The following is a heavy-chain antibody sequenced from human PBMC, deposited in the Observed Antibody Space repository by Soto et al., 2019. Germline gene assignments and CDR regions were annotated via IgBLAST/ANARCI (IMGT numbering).Heavy chain of an antibody. CDR1: GFTFNNFG. Sequence: QVHLVESGGGVVQPGRSLRLSCAASGFTFNNFGMYWVRQAPGKGLERVAVISYDGSNTFYVDSVKGRFTISRDNSKNTVYLHMNSLRVDDTAVYYCAKNIYGEVTAMDYFDYWGQGTRVTVAS. CDR2: ISYDGSNT. CDR3: AKNIYGEVTAMDYFDY. D-gene: IGHD2-21*02. V-gene: IGHV3-30*18. J-gene: IGHJ4*02.